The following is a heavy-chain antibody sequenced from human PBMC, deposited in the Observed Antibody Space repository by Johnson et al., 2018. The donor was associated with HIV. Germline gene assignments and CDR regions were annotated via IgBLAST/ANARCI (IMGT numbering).Heavy chain of an antibody. Sequence: VQLVESGGGLVQPGGSLRLSCAVSGFTVSTNYMSWVRQTPGKGLEWVSVIYSGGSGGSTYYVDSVKGRFTISRDNSKNTLYLEMNSLRVEDTAMYYCARGPILEGLSGDGFDMWGQGTKVTV. D-gene: IGHD3-3*01. V-gene: IGHV3-66*02. J-gene: IGHJ3*02. CDR1: GFTVSTNY. CDR3: ARGPILEGLSGDGFDM. CDR2: IYSGGSGGST.